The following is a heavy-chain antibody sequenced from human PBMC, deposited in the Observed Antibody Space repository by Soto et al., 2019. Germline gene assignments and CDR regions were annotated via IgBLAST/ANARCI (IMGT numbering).Heavy chain of an antibody. Sequence: PSETLSLTCTVSGGSISSYYWSWIRQPPGKGLEWIGYIYYSGSTNYNPSLKSRVTISVDTSKNQFSLKLSSVTAADTAVYYCARLTGYKTEEYYYGMDVWGQGTTVTVSS. CDR2: IYYSGST. J-gene: IGHJ6*02. D-gene: IGHD3-10*01. CDR3: ARLTGYKTEEYYYGMDV. CDR1: GGSISSYY. V-gene: IGHV4-59*01.